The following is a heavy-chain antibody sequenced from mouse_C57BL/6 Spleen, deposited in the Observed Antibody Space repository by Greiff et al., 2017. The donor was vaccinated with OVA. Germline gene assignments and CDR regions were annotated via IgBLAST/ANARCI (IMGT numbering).Heavy chain of an antibody. CDR1: GYTFTSYW. CDR2: IGPSDSFT. CDR3: AREGDRSNYGLFDY. Sequence: QVQLQQPGAELGRPGTSVKLSCKASGYTFTSYWMHWVKPRPGPGLEWIGVIGPSDSFTNYNQKCKGKATLTVDTSSSTAYMQLSSLTSEDSAVYYCAREGDRSNYGLFDYWGQGTTLTVSS. V-gene: IGHV1-59*01. J-gene: IGHJ2*01. D-gene: IGHD2-5*01.